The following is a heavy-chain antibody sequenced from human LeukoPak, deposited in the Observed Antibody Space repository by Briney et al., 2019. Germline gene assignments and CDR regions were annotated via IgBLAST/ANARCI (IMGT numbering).Heavy chain of an antibody. Sequence: SETLSLTCAVSGGSISSSNWWSWVRQPPGKGLEWIGEIYHSGSTNYNPSLKSRVTISVDKSKNQSSLKLSSVTAADTAVYYCATQRAAALPGFDPWGQGTLVTVSS. V-gene: IGHV4-4*02. CDR3: ATQRAAALPGFDP. CDR1: GGSISSSNW. CDR2: IYHSGST. J-gene: IGHJ5*02. D-gene: IGHD2-2*02.